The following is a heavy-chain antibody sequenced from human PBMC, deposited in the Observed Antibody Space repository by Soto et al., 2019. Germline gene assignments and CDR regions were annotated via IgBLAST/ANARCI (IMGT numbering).Heavy chain of an antibody. CDR2: ISESGGNT. D-gene: IGHD1-1*01. CDR1: GFTFRAYA. J-gene: IGHJ3*02. Sequence: GGSLRLSCAASGFTFRAYALSWVRQAPGKGLEWVSAISESGGNTYYADSVKGRFTISRDNSKNTLYLQMNSLRAEDTAVYYCAKDKPGTPAFDIWGRGTLVTVSS. CDR3: AKDKPGTPAFDI. V-gene: IGHV3-23*01.